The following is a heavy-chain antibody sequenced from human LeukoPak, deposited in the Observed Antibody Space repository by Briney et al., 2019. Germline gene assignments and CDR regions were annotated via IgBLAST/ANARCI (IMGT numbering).Heavy chain of an antibody. CDR1: GGSISSGDYY. CDR3: ARGPPPDFDY. CDR2: IYYSGST. V-gene: IGHV4-61*08. Sequence: SETLSLTCSVSGGSISSGDYYWSWIRQPPGKGLEWIGYIYYSGSTNYNPSLKSRVTLSVDTSKNQFSLKLSSVTAADTAVYYCARGPPPDFDYWGRGTLVTVSS. J-gene: IGHJ4*02.